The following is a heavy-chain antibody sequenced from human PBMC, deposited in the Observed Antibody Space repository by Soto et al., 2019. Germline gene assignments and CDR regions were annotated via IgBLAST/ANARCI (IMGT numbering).Heavy chain of an antibody. V-gene: IGHV3-73*01. CDR3: TRRPSSALGAFDI. CDR2: IRSKANSYAT. Sequence: GGSLRLSCAASGFTFSGSAMHWVRQASGKGLEWVGRIRSKANSYATAYAASVKGRFTISRDDSKNTAYLQMNSLKTEDTAVYYCTRRPSSALGAFDIWGQGTMVTVSS. CDR1: GFTFSGSA. J-gene: IGHJ3*02. D-gene: IGHD6-25*01.